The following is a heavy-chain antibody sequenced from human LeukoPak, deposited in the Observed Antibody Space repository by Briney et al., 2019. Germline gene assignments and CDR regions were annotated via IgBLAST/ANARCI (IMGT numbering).Heavy chain of an antibody. J-gene: IGHJ5*02. CDR2: IYTSGST. V-gene: IGHV4-61*02. Sequence: PSETLSLTCTVSGGSISSGSYYWSWIRQPAGKGLEWIGRIYTSGSTNYNPSLKSRVTISVDTSKNQFSLKLSSVTAADTAVYYCARDVGGFGPWGQGTLVTVSS. CDR3: ARDVGGFGP. CDR1: GGSISSGSYY.